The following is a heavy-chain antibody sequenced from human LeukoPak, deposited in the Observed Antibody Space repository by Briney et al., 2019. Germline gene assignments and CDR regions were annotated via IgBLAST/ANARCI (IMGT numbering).Heavy chain of an antibody. V-gene: IGHV3-30*02. CDR1: GFTFDDYG. J-gene: IGHJ4*02. Sequence: PGGSLRLSCAASGFTFDDYGMSWVRQAPGKGLEWVAFIRYDGSNKYYADSVKGRFTISRDNSKNTLYLHVNSLRPEDTAVYYCAREIDGDYDILTGYRGGLDYWGQGTLVTVSS. D-gene: IGHD3-9*01. CDR2: IRYDGSNK. CDR3: AREIDGDYDILTGYRGGLDY.